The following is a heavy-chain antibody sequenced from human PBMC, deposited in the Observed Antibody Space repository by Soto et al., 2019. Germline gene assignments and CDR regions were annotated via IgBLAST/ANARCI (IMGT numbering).Heavy chain of an antibody. CDR3: ARVVVSGTSSSWYFGY. V-gene: IGHV1-69*13. D-gene: IGHD6-13*01. Sequence: ASVKVSCKASGGTFSSYAISWVRQAPGQGLEWMGGIIPIFGTANYAQKFQGRVTITADESTSTAYMELSSLRSEDTAVYYCARVVVSGTSSSWYFGYWGQGTLVTVSS. CDR2: IIPIFGTA. CDR1: GGTFSSYA. J-gene: IGHJ4*02.